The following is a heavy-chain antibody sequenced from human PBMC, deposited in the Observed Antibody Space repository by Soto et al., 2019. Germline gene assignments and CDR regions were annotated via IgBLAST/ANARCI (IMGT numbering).Heavy chain of an antibody. D-gene: IGHD3-3*01. V-gene: IGHV4-59*01. CDR3: ARARLVSPDYDFDGFDY. CDR2: IYYSGST. J-gene: IGHJ4*02. CDR1: GGSISSYY. Sequence: SETLSLTCTVSGGSISSYYWSWIRQPPGKGLEWIGYIYYSGSTNYNPSLKSRVTISVDTSKNQFSLKLSSVTAADTAVYYCARARLVSPDYDFDGFDYWGQGTLVTVSS.